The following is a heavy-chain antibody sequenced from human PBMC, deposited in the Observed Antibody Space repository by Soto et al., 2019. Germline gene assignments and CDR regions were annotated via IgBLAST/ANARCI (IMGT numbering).Heavy chain of an antibody. CDR3: ARSYCSGGSCYWLDY. J-gene: IGHJ4*02. D-gene: IGHD2-15*01. CDR1: GGSISSGGYY. CDR2: INHSGST. V-gene: IGHV4-39*07. Sequence: SETLSLTCTVSGGSISSGGYYWSWIRQPPGKGLEWIGEINHSGSTNYNPSLKSRVTISVDTSKNQFSLKLSSVTAADTAVYYCARSYCSGGSCYWLDYWGQGTLVTVSS.